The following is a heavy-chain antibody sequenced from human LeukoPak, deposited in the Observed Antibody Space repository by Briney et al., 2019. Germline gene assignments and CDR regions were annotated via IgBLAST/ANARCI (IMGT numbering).Heavy chain of an antibody. CDR1: GYTFTSYY. Sequence: ASVKVSCKASGYTFTSYYMHWVRQAPGQGLEWMGIINPSGGSTSYAQKFQGRVTMTRDTSTSTVYMELSSLRSEDTAVYYCARVSGNNKWYGWFDPWGQGTLVTVSS. V-gene: IGHV1-46*01. J-gene: IGHJ5*02. CDR3: ARVSGNNKWYGWFDP. CDR2: INPSGGST. D-gene: IGHD1/OR15-1a*01.